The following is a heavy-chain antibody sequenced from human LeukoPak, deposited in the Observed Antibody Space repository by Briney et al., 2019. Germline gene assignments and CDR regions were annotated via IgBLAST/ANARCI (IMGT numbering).Heavy chain of an antibody. CDR2: IYHSGST. CDR1: GGSISSGNYW. J-gene: IGHJ5*02. Sequence: PSQTLSLTCTVSGGSISSGNYWWSWIRQHPGKGLEWIGYIYHSGSTYYNPSLKSRVTISVDRSKNQFSLKLSSVTAADTAVYYCARGSSPVNWSGLQWYWFDPWGQGTLVTVSS. D-gene: IGHD3-3*01. CDR3: ARGSSPVNWSGLQWYWFDP. V-gene: IGHV4-30-2*01.